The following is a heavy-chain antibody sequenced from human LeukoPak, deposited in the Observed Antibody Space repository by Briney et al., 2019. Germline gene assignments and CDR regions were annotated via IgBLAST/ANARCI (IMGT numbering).Heavy chain of an antibody. V-gene: IGHV3-23*01. CDR3: AKDPESITIFGVASDV. J-gene: IGHJ6*04. D-gene: IGHD3-3*01. CDR2: ISGSGGST. Sequence: GGSLRLSCAASGFTFSSYAMSWVRQAPGKGLEWVSAISGSGGSTYYADSVEGRFTISRDNSKNTLYLQMNSLRAEDTAVYYCAKDPESITIFGVASDVWGKGTTVTVSS. CDR1: GFTFSSYA.